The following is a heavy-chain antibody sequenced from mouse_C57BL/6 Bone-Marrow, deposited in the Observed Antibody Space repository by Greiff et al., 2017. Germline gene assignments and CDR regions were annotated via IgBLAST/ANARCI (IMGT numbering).Heavy chain of an antibody. V-gene: IGHV1-15*01. J-gene: IGHJ2*01. Sequence: VNVVESGAELVRPGASVTLSCKASGYTFTDYEMHWVKQTPVHGLEWIGAIDPETGGTAYNQKFKGKAILTADKSSSTAYMELRSLTSEDSAVYYCTRGGYDYPYFDYWGQGTTLTVSS. CDR1: GYTFTDYE. CDR2: IDPETGGT. D-gene: IGHD2-4*01. CDR3: TRGGYDYPYFDY.